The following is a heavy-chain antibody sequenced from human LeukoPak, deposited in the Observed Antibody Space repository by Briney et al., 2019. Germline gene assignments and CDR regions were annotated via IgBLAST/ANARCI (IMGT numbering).Heavy chain of an antibody. V-gene: IGHV3-23*01. CDR2: ITGSGRGT. J-gene: IGHJ3*02. Sequence: PGGSLTLSCTASGLIFSNYATTWVRQAPGKGLEWVSSITGSGRGTYYADSVKGRFSVSRDNSQNTVFLHMNSLRADDTALYYCSKDPNGDYVGAFDMWGPGTMVTVSS. CDR1: GLIFSNYA. CDR3: SKDPNGDYVGAFDM. D-gene: IGHD4-17*01.